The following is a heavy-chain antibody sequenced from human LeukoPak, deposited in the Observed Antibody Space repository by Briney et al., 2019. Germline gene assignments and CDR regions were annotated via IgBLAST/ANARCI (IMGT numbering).Heavy chain of an antibody. CDR3: ARVQPLLIDAFDI. CDR1: GFTFSSYW. D-gene: IGHD2-21*02. J-gene: IGHJ3*02. Sequence: GGSLRLSCAASGFTFSSYWMHWVRQAPGKGLVWVSRINTDGSSTSYADSVKGRFTISRDNAKNTLYLQMNSLRAEDTAVYYCARVQPLLIDAFDIWGQGTMVTVSS. V-gene: IGHV3-74*01. CDR2: INTDGSST.